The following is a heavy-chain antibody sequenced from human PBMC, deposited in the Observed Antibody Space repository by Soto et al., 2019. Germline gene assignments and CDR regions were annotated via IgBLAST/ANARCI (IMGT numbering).Heavy chain of an antibody. D-gene: IGHD3-10*01. Sequence: PXGSLRLSCTGSGFTFSSSTMTWVRQGPGKGPEWVSSISSSSSYIYFADSLKGRFTISRDNAKNSLYLQMNSLRAEDTAVYYCARDIGEMSAVWGQGTQVTVSS. CDR1: GFTFSSST. J-gene: IGHJ4*02. V-gene: IGHV3-21*06. CDR3: ARDIGEMSAV. CDR2: ISSSSSYI.